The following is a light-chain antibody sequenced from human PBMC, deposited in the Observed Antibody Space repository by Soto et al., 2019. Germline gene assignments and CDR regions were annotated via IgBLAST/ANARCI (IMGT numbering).Light chain of an antibody. CDR1: QTISDF. CDR2: EAS. CDR3: QQYNKWPLIT. Sequence: DIQMTQSPSTLSASVGDRVTITCRASQTISDFLAWYQHKPGEAPKLLIAEASRLESGVPSRFSGSGSGTEFTLTISGLQSEDFAIYYCQQYNKWPLITFGQGTRLENK. J-gene: IGKJ5*01. V-gene: IGKV1-5*01.